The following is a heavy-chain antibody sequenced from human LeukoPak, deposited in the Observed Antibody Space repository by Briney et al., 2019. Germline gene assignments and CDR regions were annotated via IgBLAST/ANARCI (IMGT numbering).Heavy chain of an antibody. CDR1: GGSFSGYY. CDR2: ISYSGNT. CDR3: ARDDDYSTGWSHGMDV. Sequence: PSETLSLTCAVYGGSFSGYYWSWIRQHPVKGLEWIGYISYSGNTYYNPALKSRVTISVDTSKNQFSLKLSSVTAADTAVYYCARDDDYSTGWSHGMDVWGQGTTVTVSS. D-gene: IGHD6-19*01. J-gene: IGHJ6*02. V-gene: IGHV4-31*11.